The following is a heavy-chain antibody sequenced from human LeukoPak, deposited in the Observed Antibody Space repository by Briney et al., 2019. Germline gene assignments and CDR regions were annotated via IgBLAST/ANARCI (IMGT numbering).Heavy chain of an antibody. V-gene: IGHV1-2*02. D-gene: IGHD1-26*01. CDR1: GYTFTGYY. Sequence: ASMKVSCKASGYTFTGYYMHWVRQAPGQGLEWMGWINPNSGGTNYAQKFQGRVTMTRDTSISTAYMELSRLRSDDTAVYYCARGGERTSGSLDYWGQGTLVTVSS. J-gene: IGHJ4*02. CDR2: INPNSGGT. CDR3: ARGGERTSGSLDY.